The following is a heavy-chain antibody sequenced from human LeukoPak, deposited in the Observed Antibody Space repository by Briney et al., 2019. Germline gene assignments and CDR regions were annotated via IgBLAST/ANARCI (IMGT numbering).Heavy chain of an antibody. J-gene: IGHJ4*02. D-gene: IGHD6-6*01. CDR3: ARDLYSHSSTDY. CDR2: ISSSRSYI. V-gene: IGHV3-21*01. CDR1: GFTVSSNY. Sequence: GGSLRLSCAASGFTVSSNYMSWVRQAPGKGLEWVSSISSSRSYIYYADSVKGRFTISRGNARDSLFLQMNSLRAEATAVYYGARDLYSHSSTDYWGQGTLATVSS.